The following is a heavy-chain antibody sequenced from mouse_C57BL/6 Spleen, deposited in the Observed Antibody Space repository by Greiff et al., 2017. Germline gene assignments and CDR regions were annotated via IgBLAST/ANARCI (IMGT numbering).Heavy chain of an antibody. CDR1: GYAFSSSW. CDR2: IYPGDGDT. CDR3: ARSPYSNSDFDC. D-gene: IGHD2-5*01. Sequence: QVQLQQSGPELVKPGASVKISCKASGYAFSSSWMNWVKQRPGKGLEWIGRIYPGDGDTNYNGKFKGKATLAADKSSSTAYMQLSSLTSEDSAVYFCARSPYSNSDFDCWGQGTTLTVSS. V-gene: IGHV1-82*01. J-gene: IGHJ2*01.